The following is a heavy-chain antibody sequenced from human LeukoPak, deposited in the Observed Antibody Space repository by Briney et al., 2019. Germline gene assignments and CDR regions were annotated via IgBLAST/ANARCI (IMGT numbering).Heavy chain of an antibody. V-gene: IGHV3-23*01. D-gene: IGHD5-24*01. J-gene: IGHJ4*02. Sequence: GGSPRLSCAASGFTFSSYAMSWVRHAPGKGLEWVSAISGSGGSTYYADSVKGRFTISRDNSKNTLYLQMNSLRTEDTAVYYCAKNRRWLQFCEFDYWGQGTLVTVSS. CDR3: AKNRRWLQFCEFDY. CDR1: GFTFSSYA. CDR2: ISGSGGST.